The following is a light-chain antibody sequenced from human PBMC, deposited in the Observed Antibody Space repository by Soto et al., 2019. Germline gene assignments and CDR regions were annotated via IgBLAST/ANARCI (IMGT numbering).Light chain of an antibody. CDR3: SSFTSRFTFV. V-gene: IGLV2-14*01. CDR1: RSDVGAYNY. J-gene: IGLJ7*01. Sequence: QSALTQPASVSGSPGQSIAISCTGTRSDVGAYNYVSWYQQHPGKAPKLMISEVTNRPSGVSDRFSGSKSGNTASLTISGLQAEDEADYYCSSFTSRFTFVFGTGTQLNVL. CDR2: EVT.